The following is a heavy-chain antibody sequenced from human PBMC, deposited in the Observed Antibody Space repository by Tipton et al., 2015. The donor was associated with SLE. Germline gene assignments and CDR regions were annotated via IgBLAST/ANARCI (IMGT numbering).Heavy chain of an antibody. Sequence: SLRLSCAASGFTFSSYGLHWVRQAPGKGLEWVAFISYDGSNKYYADSVKGRFTISRDNAKNSLYLQMNRLRAEDTAVYYCARDRFGNMDVWGKGTTVTVSS. J-gene: IGHJ6*03. CDR3: ARDRFGNMDV. CDR1: GFTFSSYG. V-gene: IGHV3-30*03. D-gene: IGHD3-3*01. CDR2: ISYDGSNK.